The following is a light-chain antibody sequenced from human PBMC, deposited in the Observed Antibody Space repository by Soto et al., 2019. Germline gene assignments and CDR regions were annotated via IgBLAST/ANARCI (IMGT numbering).Light chain of an antibody. J-gene: IGLJ2*01. Sequence: SYELTQPSSVSVSPGQTARITCSGDVLAKKYARWFQQKPGQAPVLVIYKDSERPSGIPERVSGSSSGTTVTLTISGAQVEDEADYYCYSAAENNNVVFGGGTKLTVL. CDR3: YSAAENNNVV. V-gene: IGLV3-27*01. CDR2: KDS. CDR1: VLAKKY.